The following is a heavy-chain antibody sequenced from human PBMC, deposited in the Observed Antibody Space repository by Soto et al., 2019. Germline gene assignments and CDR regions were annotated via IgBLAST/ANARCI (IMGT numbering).Heavy chain of an antibody. CDR2: IYSGGST. CDR1: GFTVSSNY. V-gene: IGHV3-53*02. CDR3: ARVVYDFWSGYYIDY. Sequence: EVQLVETGGGLIQPGGSLRLSCAASGFTVSSNYMGWVRQAPGKGLEWVSVIYSGGSTYYADSVKGRFTISRDNSKNTLYLQMNSLRAEDTAVYYCARVVYDFWSGYYIDYWGQGTLVTVSS. J-gene: IGHJ4*02. D-gene: IGHD3-3*01.